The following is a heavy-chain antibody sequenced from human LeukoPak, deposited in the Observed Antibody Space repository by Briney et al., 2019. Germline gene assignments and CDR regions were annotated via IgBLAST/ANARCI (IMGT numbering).Heavy chain of an antibody. CDR2: IYHSGST. CDR1: GYSISSGYY. Sequence: SETLSLTCAVSGYSISSGYYWGWIRQPPGKGLEWIGSIYHSGSTYYNPSLKSRGTISVDTSKNQFSLKLSSVTAADTAVYYCARQGGNWGNYYMDVWGKGTTVTVSS. D-gene: IGHD4-23*01. CDR3: ARQGGNWGNYYMDV. J-gene: IGHJ6*03. V-gene: IGHV4-38-2*01.